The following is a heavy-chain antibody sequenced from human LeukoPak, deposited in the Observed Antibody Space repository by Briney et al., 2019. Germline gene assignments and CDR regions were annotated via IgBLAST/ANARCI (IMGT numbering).Heavy chain of an antibody. CDR2: IKQDGSEK. V-gene: IGHV3-7*01. CDR3: AREPHSSGWDNGY. CDR1: GFTFSSYW. J-gene: IGHJ4*02. D-gene: IGHD6-19*01. Sequence: GGSLRLSCAASGFTFSSYWMSWVRQAPGKGLEWVANIKQDGSEKYYADSVKGRFTISRDNSKNTLYLQMNSLRAEDTAVYYCAREPHSSGWDNGYWGQGTLVTVSS.